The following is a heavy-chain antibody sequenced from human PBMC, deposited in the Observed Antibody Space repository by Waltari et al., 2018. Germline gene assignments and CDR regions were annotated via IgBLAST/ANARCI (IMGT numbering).Heavy chain of an antibody. J-gene: IGHJ4*02. CDR2: IYHSGST. D-gene: IGHD5-18*01. CDR1: GYSISSGYY. Sequence: QVQLQESGPGLVKPSETLSLTCAVSGYSISSGYYWGWIRQPPGKGLEWIGSIYHSGSTYYNPSLKSRVTISVDTSKNQFSLKLSSVTAADTAVYYCARQRSGNDVDTDLYYFDYWGQGTLVTVSS. CDR3: ARQRSGNDVDTDLYYFDY. V-gene: IGHV4-38-2*01.